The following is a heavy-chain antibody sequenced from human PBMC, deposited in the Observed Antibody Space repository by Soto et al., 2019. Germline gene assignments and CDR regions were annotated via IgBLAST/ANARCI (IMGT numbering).Heavy chain of an antibody. CDR3: ARGSDTAMAPDAFDI. J-gene: IGHJ3*02. D-gene: IGHD5-18*01. V-gene: IGHV1-8*01. CDR2: MNPNSGNT. Sequence: KVSCKASGYTFTSYDINWVRQATGQGLEWMGWMNPNSGNTGYAQKFQGRVTMTRNTSISTAYMELSSLRSEDTAVYYCARGSDTAMAPDAFDIWGQGTMVTVSS. CDR1: GYTFTSYD.